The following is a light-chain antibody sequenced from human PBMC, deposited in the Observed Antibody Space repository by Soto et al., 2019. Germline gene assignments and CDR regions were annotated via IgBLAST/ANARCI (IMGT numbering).Light chain of an antibody. J-gene: IGLJ3*02. CDR3: GTWDSSLSAWV. CDR2: ENN. Sequence: QSVLTQPPSVSAAPGQKVTISSSGSSSNIGNNYVSWYQQLPGTAPKLLIYENNKRPSGIPDRFSGSKSGTSATLGITGLQTGDEADYYCGTWDSSLSAWVFGGGTKLTVL. V-gene: IGLV1-51*02. CDR1: SSNIGNNY.